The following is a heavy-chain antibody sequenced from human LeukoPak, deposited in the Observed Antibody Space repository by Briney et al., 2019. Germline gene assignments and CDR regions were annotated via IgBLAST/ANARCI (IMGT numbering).Heavy chain of an antibody. Sequence: ASVKVSCKASGYTFTGYYMHWVRQAPGQGLEWMGWINPNSGGTNYAQKFQGRVTMTRDTSISTAYMELSRLRSDDTAVYYCARDYDILSLPYYYGMDVWGQGTTVTVSS. V-gene: IGHV1-2*02. J-gene: IGHJ6*02. D-gene: IGHD3-9*01. CDR3: ARDYDILSLPYYYGMDV. CDR2: INPNSGGT. CDR1: GYTFTGYY.